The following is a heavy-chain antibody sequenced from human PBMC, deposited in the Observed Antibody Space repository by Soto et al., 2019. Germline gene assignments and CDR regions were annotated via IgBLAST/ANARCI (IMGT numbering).Heavy chain of an antibody. CDR1: GYTFTNYG. V-gene: IGHV1-18*04. Sequence: QVQLLQSGAEVKKPGASVKVSCRASGYTFTNYGITWVRQAPGLRLEWMGWVSAYNRNTNYAQKFEERVPMTTDTSPGTAHLQLRTLRSEDTAVYFCARDTHYAPLLHWGQGTLLTVS. CDR2: VSAYNRNT. CDR3: ARDTHYAPLLH. J-gene: IGHJ4*02. D-gene: IGHD4-17*01.